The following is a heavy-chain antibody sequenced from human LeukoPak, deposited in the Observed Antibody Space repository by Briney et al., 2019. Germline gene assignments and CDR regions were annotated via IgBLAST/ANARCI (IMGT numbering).Heavy chain of an antibody. CDR3: ATHNPPYYYYGMDV. J-gene: IGHJ6*02. V-gene: IGHV5-51*01. D-gene: IGHD1-1*01. Sequence: HGGSLQISCEGSGYSFTSYWSGGGRQLPGKGLEWGGSIYPGESDTRYSPSFQGQVTISPDKSISTAYLQSSSLKASDTAMYYCATHNPPYYYYGMDVWGQGTTVTVSS. CDR2: IYPGESDT. CDR1: GYSFTSYW.